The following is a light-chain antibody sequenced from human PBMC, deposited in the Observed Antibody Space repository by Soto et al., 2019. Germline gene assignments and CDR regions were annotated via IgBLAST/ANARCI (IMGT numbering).Light chain of an antibody. CDR2: GNN. CDR3: HSYASSVSGSKCV. J-gene: IGLJ2*01. V-gene: IGLV1-40*01. CDR1: SSNIGAGYD. Sequence: QSVLTQPPSVSGAPGQRVTISCTGSSSNIGAGYDVHWYQQLPGTAPKLLIYGNNKRPSGVPDRFSGSKSGTSASLAITGLQAEDEADYYCHSYASSVSGSKCVFGGGTKVTVL.